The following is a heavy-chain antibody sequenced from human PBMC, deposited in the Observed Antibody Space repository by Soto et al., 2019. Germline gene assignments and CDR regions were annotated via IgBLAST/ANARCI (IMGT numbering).Heavy chain of an antibody. Sequence: QVQLVESGGGVVQPGTSLRLSCAASGFTFSSYGMHWVRQAPGKGLEWVEFISYDGSNKYYADSVKGRFTISRDNSKNTLYLQLNSLRAEDTAVYFCAKLRCSGSLPDAFDIWGQGTMVTVSS. V-gene: IGHV3-30*18. D-gene: IGHD2-15*01. J-gene: IGHJ3*02. CDR2: ISYDGSNK. CDR1: GFTFSSYG. CDR3: AKLRCSGSLPDAFDI.